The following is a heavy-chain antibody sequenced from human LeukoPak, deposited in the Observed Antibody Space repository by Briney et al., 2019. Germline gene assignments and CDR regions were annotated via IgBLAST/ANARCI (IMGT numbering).Heavy chain of an antibody. Sequence: SETLSLTCTVSGGSISSGDYYWSWIRQPPGKGLEWIGYIYYSGSTYYNPSLKSRVTISVDTSKNQFSLKLSSVTAADTAVYYCARGIVVVTNDAFDTWGQGTMVTVSS. CDR3: ARGIVVVTNDAFDT. D-gene: IGHD2-21*02. CDR1: GGSISSGDYY. V-gene: IGHV4-30-4*01. J-gene: IGHJ3*02. CDR2: IYYSGST.